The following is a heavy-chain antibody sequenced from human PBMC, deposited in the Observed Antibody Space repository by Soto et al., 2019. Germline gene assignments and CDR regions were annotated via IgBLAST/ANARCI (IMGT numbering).Heavy chain of an antibody. CDR3: ARDKGRSPLDY. J-gene: IGHJ4*02. CDR2: ISSSSSTI. V-gene: IGHV3-48*01. D-gene: IGHD2-15*01. CDR1: GFTFSSYS. Sequence: EVQLVESGGGLVQPGGSLRLSCAASGFTFSSYSMNWVRQAPGKGLEWVSYISSSSSTISYADSVKGRFTISRDNAKNSLYLQMNSLRAEATAVYYCARDKGRSPLDYWGQGTLVTVSS.